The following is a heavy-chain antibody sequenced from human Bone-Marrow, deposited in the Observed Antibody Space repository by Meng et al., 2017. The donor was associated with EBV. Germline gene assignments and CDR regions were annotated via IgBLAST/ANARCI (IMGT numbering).Heavy chain of an antibody. Sequence: EVQLLESXXXXVXXGGSLRLSCAASGFTFSSYAMSWVRQAPGKGLEWVSAISGSGGSTYYADSVKGRFTISRDNSKNTLYLQMNSLRAEDTAVYYCARPLYGSGSFRFDYWGQGTLVTVSS. CDR3: ARPLYGSGSFRFDY. J-gene: IGHJ4*02. V-gene: IGHV3-23*01. CDR2: ISGSGGST. CDR1: GFTFSSYA. D-gene: IGHD3-10*01.